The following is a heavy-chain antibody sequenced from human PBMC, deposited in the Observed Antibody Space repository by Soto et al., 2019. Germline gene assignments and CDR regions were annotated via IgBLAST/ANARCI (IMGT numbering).Heavy chain of an antibody. D-gene: IGHD4-17*01. J-gene: IGHJ5*01. CDR3: AKDRDYADYRPDS. Sequence: DVQVLESGGGLVQPGGSLGLSCAASGFTFSKYAMSWARQAPGKGLEWVSGISSSGDNTYYADSVRGRFTISRDNSKNILYLQMHSLRAEDTDVYYCAKDRDYADYRPDSWGQGTLVTVSS. CDR2: ISSSGDNT. CDR1: GFTFSKYA. V-gene: IGHV3-23*01.